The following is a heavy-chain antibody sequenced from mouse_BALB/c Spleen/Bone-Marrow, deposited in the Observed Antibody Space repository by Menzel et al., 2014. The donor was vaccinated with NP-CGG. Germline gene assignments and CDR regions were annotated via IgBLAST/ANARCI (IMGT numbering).Heavy chain of an antibody. CDR3: ARAGGYDGFAY. J-gene: IGHJ3*01. CDR2: INPSNGRA. CDR1: GYTFTSYW. Sequence: QVQLQQPGAELVKPGASVKLSCKASGYTFTSYWMHWVKHRPGQGLEWIGEINPSNGRADYNEKFRSKATLTVDRSSSTAYMQLSSLTSEDSAVYYCARAGGYDGFAYWGQGTLSLSLQ. D-gene: IGHD2-2*01. V-gene: IGHV1S81*02.